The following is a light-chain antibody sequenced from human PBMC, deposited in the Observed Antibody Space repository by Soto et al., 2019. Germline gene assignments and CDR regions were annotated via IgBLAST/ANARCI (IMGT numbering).Light chain of an antibody. Sequence: QSVLTQPASVSGSPGQSITISCTGTSNDIGGYNLVSWYQQHPGKAPKLMIYEVNKRPSGVSNRFSGSKSGNTASLTISGLQAEEEADYYCCSYVGSGSLRVFVTVTKDTV. CDR2: EVN. J-gene: IGLJ1*01. V-gene: IGLV2-23*02. CDR1: SNDIGGYNL. CDR3: CSYVGSGSLRV.